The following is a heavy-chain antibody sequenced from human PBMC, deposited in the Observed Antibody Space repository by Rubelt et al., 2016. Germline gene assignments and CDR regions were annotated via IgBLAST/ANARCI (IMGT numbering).Heavy chain of an antibody. CDR2: VYYTGNT. Sequence: QLQLQESGPGLVKPSETLSLTCTVSGGSISSSSYYWGWIRQPPGKGLEWIGTVYYTGNTYYNASLMSRVTLSLDTSRHQFSRTLSAVTAADTAVYYCARGLWTGYFDTFDVWGQGTMVTVSS. CDR3: ARGLWTGYFDTFDV. J-gene: IGHJ3*01. D-gene: IGHD3/OR15-3a*01. CDR1: GGSISSSSYY. V-gene: IGHV4-39*07.